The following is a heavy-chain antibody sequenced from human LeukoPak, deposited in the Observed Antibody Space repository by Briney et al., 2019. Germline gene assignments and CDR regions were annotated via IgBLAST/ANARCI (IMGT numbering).Heavy chain of an antibody. CDR1: GGSIRSYY. J-gene: IGHJ4*02. CDR3: ARGESDSSGYYHPPPDY. Sequence: SETLSLTCTVSGGSIRSYYWSWIRQPPGKGLEWIGYIYYSGSTNYNPSLKSRVTISLDTSKNQVSLKLSSVTAADTAVYYCARGESDSSGYYHPPPDYWGQGTLVTVSS. D-gene: IGHD3-22*01. V-gene: IGHV4-59*01. CDR2: IYYSGST.